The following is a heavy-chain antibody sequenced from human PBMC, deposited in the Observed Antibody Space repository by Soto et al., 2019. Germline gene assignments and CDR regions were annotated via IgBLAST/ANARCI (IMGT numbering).Heavy chain of an antibody. CDR1: GGTFSSYA. V-gene: IGHV1-69*13. Sequence: ASVKVSCKASGGTFSSYAISWVRQAPGQGLEWMGGIIPIFGTANYAQKFQGRVTITADESTSTAYMELSSLRSEDTAVYYCARDHTGGRGYSYAYDGGYNWFAPWGQGTLVTVSS. J-gene: IGHJ5*02. CDR2: IIPIFGTA. D-gene: IGHD5-18*01. CDR3: ARDHTGGRGYSYAYDGGYNWFAP.